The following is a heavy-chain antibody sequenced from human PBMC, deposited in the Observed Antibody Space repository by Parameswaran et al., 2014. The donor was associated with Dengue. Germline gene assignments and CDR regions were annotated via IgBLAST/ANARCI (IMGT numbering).Heavy chain of an antibody. V-gene: IGHV5-51*01. Sequence: VRQMPGKGLEWMGIIYPADSDIRYSPSFQGQVTISADKSSNTAYLQWSSLKASDTAMYYCATSSITGTTRDYWGQGTLVTVSS. CDR3: ATSSITGTTRDY. J-gene: IGHJ4*02. D-gene: IGHD1-7*01. CDR2: IYPADSDI.